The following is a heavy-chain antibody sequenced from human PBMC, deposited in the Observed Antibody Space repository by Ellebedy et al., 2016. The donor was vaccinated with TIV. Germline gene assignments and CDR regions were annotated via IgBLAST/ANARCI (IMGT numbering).Heavy chain of an antibody. V-gene: IGHV3-23*01. CDR3: AKDQFYNGWFPTSGMDV. CDR1: GFNFRSYD. D-gene: IGHD6-19*01. Sequence: GGSLRLSXATSGFNFRSYDMNWVRQAPGKGLEWVSGINTGGDTTFYAGSVRGRFTISRDNSKNTLYLQMSSLRVEDTALYYCAKDQFYNGWFPTSGMDVWGQGTTVIVSS. J-gene: IGHJ6*02. CDR2: INTGGDTT.